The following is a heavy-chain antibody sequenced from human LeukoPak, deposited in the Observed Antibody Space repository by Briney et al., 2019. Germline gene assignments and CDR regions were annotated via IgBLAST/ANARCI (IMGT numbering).Heavy chain of an antibody. J-gene: IGHJ6*03. CDR2: ISSSSNTI. D-gene: IGHD2-2*01. V-gene: IGHV3-48*01. CDR1: GFTFSSYS. Sequence: GGSLRLSCAASGFTFSSYSMNWVRQAPGKGLEWVSYISSSSNTIYYADSVKGRFTISRDNAKNSLYLQMNSLRAEDTAVYYCARGVPKGYCSSASCYYMDVWGKGTTVTVSS. CDR3: ARGVPKGYCSSASCYYMDV.